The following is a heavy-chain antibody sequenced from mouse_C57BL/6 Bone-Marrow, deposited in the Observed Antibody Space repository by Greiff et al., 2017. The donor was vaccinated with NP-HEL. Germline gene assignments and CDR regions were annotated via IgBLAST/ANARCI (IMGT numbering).Heavy chain of an antibody. Sequence: VQGVESGAELVRPGTSVKVSCKASGYAFTNYLIEWVKQRPGQGLEWIGVINPGSGGTNYNEKFKGKATLTADKSSSTAYMQLSSLTSEDSAVYFCARWKMELDPLDYWGQGTTLTVSS. CDR2: INPGSGGT. CDR1: GYAFTNYL. D-gene: IGHD4-1*01. V-gene: IGHV1-54*01. CDR3: ARWKMELDPLDY. J-gene: IGHJ2*01.